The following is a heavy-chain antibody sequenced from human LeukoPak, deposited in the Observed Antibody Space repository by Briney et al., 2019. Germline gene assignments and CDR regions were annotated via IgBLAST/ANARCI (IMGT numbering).Heavy chain of an antibody. Sequence: PSETLSLTCTVSGGSISSSSYYWGWIRQPPGKGLEWIGSIYYSGSTYYNPSLKSRVTISVDTSKNQFSLKLSSVTAADTAVYYCAKGAYYGDWGQGTLVTVSS. CDR1: GGSISSSSYY. V-gene: IGHV4-39*07. CDR2: IYYSGST. D-gene: IGHD3-3*01. CDR3: AKGAYYGD. J-gene: IGHJ4*02.